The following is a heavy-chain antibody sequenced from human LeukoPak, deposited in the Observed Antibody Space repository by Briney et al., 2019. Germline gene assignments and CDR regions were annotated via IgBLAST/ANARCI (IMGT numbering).Heavy chain of an antibody. CDR2: ISYDGSNK. D-gene: IGHD6-19*01. J-gene: IGHJ1*01. CDR1: GFTFSSYA. V-gene: IGHV3-30*04. Sequence: PGRSLRLSCAASGFTFSSYAMHWVRQAPGKGLEWVAVISYDGSNKYYADSVKGRFTISRDNSKNTLYLRMNSLRAEDTAVYYCARGIIVFSSGWSEIAEYFQHWGQGTLVTVSS. CDR3: ARGIIVFSSGWSEIAEYFQH.